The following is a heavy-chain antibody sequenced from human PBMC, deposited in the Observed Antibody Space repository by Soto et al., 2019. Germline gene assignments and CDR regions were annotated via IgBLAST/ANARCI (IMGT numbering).Heavy chain of an antibody. CDR2: IYFTGYT. CDR3: ATVAMTSPKVFDY. CDR1: GVSLSSHY. D-gene: IGHD2-15*01. J-gene: IGHJ4*02. V-gene: IGHV4-59*11. Sequence: ESLSRTGPVSGVSLSSHYWSWIRQSPGKGLEWIGYIYFTGYTNYNPSLKNRVTISVDTSKSQFSLSLNSVTAADTAVYYFATVAMTSPKVFDYWGQGTLVTVYS.